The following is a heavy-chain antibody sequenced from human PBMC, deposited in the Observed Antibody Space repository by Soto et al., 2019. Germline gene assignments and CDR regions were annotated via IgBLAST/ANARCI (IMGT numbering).Heavy chain of an antibody. CDR2: IYYSGNT. CDR3: ASSSRYGMDV. J-gene: IGHJ6*02. Sequence: PSETLSLTCDDYGGSFSGNYYWRLIRQPPGNGLEWIGNIYYSGNTYNNSSLKSRLIISIDTSNNQFSLKVGSVTAADTAVYYCASSSRYGMDVWGQGTTVTVSS. CDR1: GGSFSGNYY. V-gene: IGHV4-30-4*01.